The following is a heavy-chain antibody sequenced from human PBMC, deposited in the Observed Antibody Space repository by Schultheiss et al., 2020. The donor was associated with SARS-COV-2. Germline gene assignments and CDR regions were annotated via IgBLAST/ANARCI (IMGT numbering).Heavy chain of an antibody. Sequence: SETLSLTCAVSGYSISSGYYWGWIRQPPGKGLEWIGSIYHSGSTYYNPSLESRVTISVDTSKSQFSLKLASVTAADTAVYYCARDSYGYDYWGQGTLVTVSS. CDR1: GYSISSGYY. J-gene: IGHJ4*02. V-gene: IGHV4-38-2*02. CDR3: ARDSYGYDY. D-gene: IGHD5-18*01. CDR2: IYHSGST.